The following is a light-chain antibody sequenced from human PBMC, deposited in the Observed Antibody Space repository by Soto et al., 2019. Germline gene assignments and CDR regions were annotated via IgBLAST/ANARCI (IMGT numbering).Light chain of an antibody. J-gene: IGLJ1*01. V-gene: IGLV2-23*02. CDR3: CSYAGSSTYV. CDR1: SSDVGSYNL. Sequence: QSVLTQPASVSGSPGQSITISCTGTSSDVGSYNLVSWYQQHPGRAPKLMIYEVSKRPSGVSNRCSGSKSGNTASLTISGRQAEDEADYYCCSYAGSSTYVFGTGTKGTVL. CDR2: EVS.